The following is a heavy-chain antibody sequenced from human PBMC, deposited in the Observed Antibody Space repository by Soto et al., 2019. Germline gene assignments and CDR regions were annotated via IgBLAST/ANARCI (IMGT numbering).Heavy chain of an antibody. Sequence: QVQLVQSGAEEKKPGASVKVSCKASGYTFTSYAMHWVRQAPGQRLEWMGWINAGNGNTKYSQKFQGRVTITRDTSASTAYMELTNLRSEDTAVYYCARGPGGPDGPGDYWGQGTLVTVSS. J-gene: IGHJ4*02. CDR1: GYTFTSYA. D-gene: IGHD2-15*01. V-gene: IGHV1-3*05. CDR2: INAGNGNT. CDR3: ARGPGGPDGPGDY.